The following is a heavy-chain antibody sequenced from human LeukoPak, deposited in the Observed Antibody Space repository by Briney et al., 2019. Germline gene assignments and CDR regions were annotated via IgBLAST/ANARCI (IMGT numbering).Heavy chain of an antibody. CDR3: TTDLYGSGSWLDY. CDR2: IRSRVDGGTS. J-gene: IGHJ4*02. D-gene: IGHD3-10*01. V-gene: IGHV3-15*01. Sequence: GESLRLSCVASGFTIDKAWMTWVRQVPGKGLEWVGRIRSRVDGGTSDYAAPVKGRFTISRDDSKNTMYLQMDSLKTEDTAVYYCTTDLYGSGSWLDYWGQGTLVTVSS. CDR1: GFTIDKAW.